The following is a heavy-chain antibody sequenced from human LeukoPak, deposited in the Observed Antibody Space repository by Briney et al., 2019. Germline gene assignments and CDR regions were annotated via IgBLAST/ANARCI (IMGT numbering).Heavy chain of an antibody. V-gene: IGHV1-69*06. Sequence: GSSVKVSCKASGGTFSSYAISWVRQAPGQGREWMGGIIPIFGTANYAQKFQGRVTITADKSTSTAYMELSSLRSEDTAVYYCARKRRGGVIDYWGQGTLVTVSS. D-gene: IGHD3-16*01. CDR2: IIPIFGTA. J-gene: IGHJ4*02. CDR3: ARKRRGGVIDY. CDR1: GGTFSSYA.